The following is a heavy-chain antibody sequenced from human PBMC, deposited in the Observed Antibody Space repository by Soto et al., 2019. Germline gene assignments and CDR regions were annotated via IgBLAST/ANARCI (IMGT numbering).Heavy chain of an antibody. CDR1: GFTFSRYW. V-gene: IGHV3-74*01. CDR2: ISSDGSNI. D-gene: IGHD6-19*01. CDR3: GIDKTVAGPATLDY. Sequence: EVQLVESGGGLVQPGGSLRLSCAASGFTFSRYWMHWVRQAPGKGLVWVSRISSDGSNIIYADSVKGRFTISRDDAKNTRQLKMNNRRDVDTAVYYCGIDKTVAGPATLDYWGQGALVTVSS. J-gene: IGHJ4*02.